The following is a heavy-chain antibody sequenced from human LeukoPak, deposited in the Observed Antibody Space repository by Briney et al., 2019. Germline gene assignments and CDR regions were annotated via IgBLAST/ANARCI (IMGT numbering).Heavy chain of an antibody. CDR2: LNWNGGGR. Sequence: GGSLRLSCTVSGFTFEDYGMNRVRQVPGKEPEWVSGLNWNGGGRRYADSVKGRFIISRDNAKGVLYLQLNDLRVEDTALYYCARDAVPSGRSWFDPWGQGTLVTVSS. V-gene: IGHV3-20*04. J-gene: IGHJ5*02. CDR1: GFTFEDYG. CDR3: ARDAVPSGRSWFDP. D-gene: IGHD4-17*01.